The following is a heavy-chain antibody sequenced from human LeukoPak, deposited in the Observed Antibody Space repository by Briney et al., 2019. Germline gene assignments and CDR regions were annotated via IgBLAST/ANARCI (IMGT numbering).Heavy chain of an antibody. J-gene: IGHJ4*02. Sequence: GGSLRHSCAASGFTFSNFVMHWVRQAPGKGLEWVAVISYDGINKYYADSVKGRFTISRDNSKNTLYLQMNSLRAEDTAVYYCSKDPSSAVTTEDYFYYWGQGTLVTVSS. CDR3: SKDPSSAVTTEDYFYY. CDR2: ISYDGINK. V-gene: IGHV3-30*18. D-gene: IGHD4-17*01. CDR1: GFTFSNFV.